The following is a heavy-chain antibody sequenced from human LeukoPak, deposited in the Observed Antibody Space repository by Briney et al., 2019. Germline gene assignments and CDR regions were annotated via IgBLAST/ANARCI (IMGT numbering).Heavy chain of an antibody. CDR2: INPNSGDT. CDR3: ARDLNYYDSSGYYLGDPHAFDI. D-gene: IGHD3-22*01. Sequence: GASVKVSCKASGYILTDYYMHWVRQAPGQGLEWMGWINPNSGDTNYAQKFQGRVTMTRDTSISTAYMELSSLRSEDTAVYYCARDLNYYDSSGYYLGDPHAFDIWGQGTMVTVSS. V-gene: IGHV1-2*02. J-gene: IGHJ3*02. CDR1: GYILTDYY.